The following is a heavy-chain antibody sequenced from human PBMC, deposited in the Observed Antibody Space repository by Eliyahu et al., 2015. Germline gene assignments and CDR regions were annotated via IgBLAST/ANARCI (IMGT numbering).Heavy chain of an antibody. Sequence: QVQLVQSGAEVKKPGASVKVSCKXXGYTFTSYYMHXVRQAPGQGSEWMGIINXSXGSTSYXQKFQGRVTMTRDTSTSTVYMELSSLRSEDTAVYYCASRGYGDYFFDYWGQGTLVTVSS. D-gene: IGHD4-17*01. V-gene: IGHV1-46*01. CDR2: INXSXGST. CDR1: GYTFTSYY. CDR3: ASRGYGDYFFDY. J-gene: IGHJ4*02.